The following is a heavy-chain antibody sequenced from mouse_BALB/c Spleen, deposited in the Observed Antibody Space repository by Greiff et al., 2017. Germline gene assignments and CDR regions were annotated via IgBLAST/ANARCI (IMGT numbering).Heavy chain of an antibody. CDR2: INPSSGYT. D-gene: IGHD1-1*02. V-gene: IGHV1-4*02. CDR1: GYTFTSYT. Sequence: VQLQQSAAELARPGASVKMSCKASGYTFTSYTMHWVKQRPGQGLEWIGYINPSSGYTEYNQKFKDKTTLTADKSSSTAYMQLSSLTSEDSAVYYCARSEYGAYWGQGTLVTVSA. CDR3: ARSEYGAY. J-gene: IGHJ3*01.